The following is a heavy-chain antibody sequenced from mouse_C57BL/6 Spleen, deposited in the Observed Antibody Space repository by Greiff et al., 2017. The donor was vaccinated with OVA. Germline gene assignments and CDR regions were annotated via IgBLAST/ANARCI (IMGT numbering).Heavy chain of an antibody. CDR3: ARRVYYGNYGYFEV. Sequence: EVKLQQSGPELVKPGASVKISCKASGYSFTGYYMNWVKQSPEKSLEWIGEINPSTGGTTYNQKFKAKATLTVDKSSSTAYMQLKSLTSEDSAVYDCARRVYYGNYGYFEVWGTGTTVTVSS. V-gene: IGHV1-42*01. D-gene: IGHD2-1*01. CDR1: GYSFTGYY. J-gene: IGHJ1*03. CDR2: INPSTGGT.